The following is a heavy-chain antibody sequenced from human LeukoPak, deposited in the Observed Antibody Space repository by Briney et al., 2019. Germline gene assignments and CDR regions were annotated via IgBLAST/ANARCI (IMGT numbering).Heavy chain of an antibody. D-gene: IGHD2-2*03. V-gene: IGHV3-15*01. J-gene: IGHJ4*02. Sequence: NPGGSLRLSCAASGFTFISSWMTWVRQAPGKGLEWVGRIRSTPDGGATDYAAPVKGRFTISRGNSKNTLYLQMSSLRTEDTAVYYCATDLHFGYCTATSCANYWGQGTLVTVSS. CDR2: IRSTPDGGAT. CDR1: GFTFISSW. CDR3: ATDLHFGYCTATSCANY.